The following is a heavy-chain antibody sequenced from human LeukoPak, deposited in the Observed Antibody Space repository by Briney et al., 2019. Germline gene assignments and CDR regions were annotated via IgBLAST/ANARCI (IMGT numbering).Heavy chain of an antibody. Sequence: ASVRVSYKASGYTFTSYYMHWVRQAPGQGLEWMEIINPSGGSTSYAQKSQGRVTMTRDTSTSTVYMELSSLRSEDTAVYYCARVPRSYSYDSSGYRDAFDIWGQGTMVTVSS. CDR2: INPSGGST. CDR1: GYTFTSYY. J-gene: IGHJ3*02. V-gene: IGHV1-46*01. D-gene: IGHD3-22*01. CDR3: ARVPRSYSYDSSGYRDAFDI.